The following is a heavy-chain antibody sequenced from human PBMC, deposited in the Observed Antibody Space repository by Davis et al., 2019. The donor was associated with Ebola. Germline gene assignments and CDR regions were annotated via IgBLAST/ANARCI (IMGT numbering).Heavy chain of an antibody. Sequence: PSETLSLTCAVYGGSFSGYYWSWIRQPPGKGLEWIGEINHSGSTNYNPTLKSRVTISVDTSKNQFSLKLSSVTAADTAVYYCASFPSHYYYDSSGSDYWGQGTLVTVSS. CDR2: INHSGST. J-gene: IGHJ4*02. V-gene: IGHV4-34*01. CDR1: GGSFSGYY. D-gene: IGHD3-22*01. CDR3: ASFPSHYYYDSSGSDY.